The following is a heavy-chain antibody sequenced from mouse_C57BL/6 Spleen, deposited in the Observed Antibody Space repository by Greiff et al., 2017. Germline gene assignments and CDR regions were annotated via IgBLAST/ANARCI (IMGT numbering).Heavy chain of an antibody. CDR2: INPNNGGT. V-gene: IGHV1-26*01. D-gene: IGHD4-1*01. J-gene: IGHJ3*01. CDR1: GYTFTDYY. CDR3: ATGHDWFAY. Sequence: EVQLQQSGPELVKPGASVKISCKASGYTFTDYYMNWVKQSHGKSLEWIGDINPNNGGTSYNQKFKGKATLTVDKSSSTAYMELRSLTSEGSAVYYCATGHDWFAYWGQGTLVTVSA.